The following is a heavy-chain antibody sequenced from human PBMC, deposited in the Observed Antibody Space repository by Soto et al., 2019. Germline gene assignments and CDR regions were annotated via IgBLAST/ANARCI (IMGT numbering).Heavy chain of an antibody. D-gene: IGHD3-10*01. CDR1: GGSIRSYY. V-gene: IGHV4-59*01. CDR2: ISYSGTT. J-gene: IGHJ4*02. Sequence: QVLLQESGPGLVKPSETLSLTCSVSGGSIRSYYWSWIRQPPGKRLEWIGYISYSGTTNYNPSLTRRLTITIDTTKNQLSLKLGSVTADDTAVYYCATAFTYYGAGTLKLDFWGQGTLVAVSS. CDR3: ATAFTYYGAGTLKLDF.